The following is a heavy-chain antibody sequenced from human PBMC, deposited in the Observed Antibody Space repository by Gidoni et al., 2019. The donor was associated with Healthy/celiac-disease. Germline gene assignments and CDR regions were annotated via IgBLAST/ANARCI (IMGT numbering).Heavy chain of an antibody. V-gene: IGHV4-39*01. CDR2: IYYSGST. J-gene: IGHJ3*02. Sequence: QLPLQESGPGLVKPSETLSLTCTVAGGSISSSSYYWGWIRQPPGKGLEWIGSIYYSGSTYYNPSLKSRVTISVDTSKNQFSLKLSSVTAADTAVYYCARGTEHIVVVTAIPDAFDIWGQGTMVTVSS. D-gene: IGHD2-21*02. CDR3: ARGTEHIVVVTAIPDAFDI. CDR1: GGSISSSSYY.